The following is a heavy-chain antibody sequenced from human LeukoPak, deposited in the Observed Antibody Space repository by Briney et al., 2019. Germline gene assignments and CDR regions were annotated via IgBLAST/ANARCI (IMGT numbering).Heavy chain of an antibody. Sequence: SETLSLTCTVSGGSLSGFYWSWVRQPPGKGLECIGYIHYSGSTNYVPSLKSRARISLDTSKNQFSLSLNSVTAADTAVYYCARLGLRIETHSIPDYWGLETLVTVSS. CDR3: ARLGLRIETHSIPDY. J-gene: IGHJ4*02. V-gene: IGHV4-59*08. D-gene: IGHD2-21*01. CDR1: GGSLSGFY. CDR2: IHYSGST.